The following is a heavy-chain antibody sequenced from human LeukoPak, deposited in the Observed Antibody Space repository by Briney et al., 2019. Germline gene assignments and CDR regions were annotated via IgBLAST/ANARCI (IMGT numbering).Heavy chain of an antibody. D-gene: IGHD7-27*01. Sequence: GGSLRLSCAASGFTFSSYSMIWVRQAPGKGLEWVSSISISSSYLYYADSVKGRFTISRDNAKNSLYLQMNGLRAEDTAVYYCARDKNWGSGAFDIWGQGTMVTVSS. CDR2: ISISSSYL. J-gene: IGHJ3*02. CDR3: ARDKNWGSGAFDI. CDR1: GFTFSSYS. V-gene: IGHV3-21*01.